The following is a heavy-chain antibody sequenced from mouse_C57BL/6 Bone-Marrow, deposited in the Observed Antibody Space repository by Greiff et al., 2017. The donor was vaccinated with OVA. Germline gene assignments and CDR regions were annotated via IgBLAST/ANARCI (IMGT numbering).Heavy chain of an antibody. V-gene: IGHV3-1*01. CDR3: AREGGYGSSYPWFAY. Sequence: EVKLQESGPGMVKPSQSLSLTCTVTGYSITSCYDWHWIRHFPGNKLEWMGYISYSGSTNYNPSLKSRISITHDTSKNHFFLKLNSVTTEDTATYYCAREGGYGSSYPWFAYWGQGTLVTVSA. CDR2: ISYSGST. J-gene: IGHJ3*01. CDR1: GYSITSCYD. D-gene: IGHD1-1*01.